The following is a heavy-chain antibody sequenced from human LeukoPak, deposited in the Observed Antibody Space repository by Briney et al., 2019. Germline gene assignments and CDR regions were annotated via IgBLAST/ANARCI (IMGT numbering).Heavy chain of an antibody. J-gene: IGHJ4*02. CDR3: AKRPLTGYYRGDCFDY. CDR1: GFTFSSYA. Sequence: GGSLRLSCAASGFTFSSYAMSWVRQAPGKGLEWVSAISGSGGSTYYADSVKGRFTISRDNSKNTLYLQMNSLRAEDTAVYYCAKRPLTGYYRGDCFDYWGQGTLVTVSS. V-gene: IGHV3-23*01. CDR2: ISGSGGST. D-gene: IGHD3-9*01.